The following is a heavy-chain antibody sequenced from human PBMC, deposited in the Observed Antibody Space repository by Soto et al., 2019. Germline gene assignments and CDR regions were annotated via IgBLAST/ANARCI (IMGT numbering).Heavy chain of an antibody. CDR3: ARGPYYSYGMDV. J-gene: IGHJ6*02. CDR2: IYHSGST. Sequence: SETLSLTCAVSGGSISSGGYSWSWIRQPPGKGLEWIGYIYHSGSTYYNPSLKSRVTISVDRSKNQFSLKLSSVTAADTAVYYCARGPYYSYGMDVWGQGTTVTVSS. V-gene: IGHV4-30-2*01. CDR1: GGSISSGGYS.